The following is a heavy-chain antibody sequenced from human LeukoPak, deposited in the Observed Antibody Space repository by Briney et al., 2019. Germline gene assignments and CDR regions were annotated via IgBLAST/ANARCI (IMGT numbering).Heavy chain of an antibody. D-gene: IGHD3-10*01. J-gene: IGHJ4*02. CDR3: ARNFYGSGRPCFDY. Sequence: PGGSLRLSCAAAGFTFSSYSMNWVREAPGKVLEWVSSISSSSSYIYYADSVKGRFTISRDNAKNSLYLQMNSLRAEDTAVYYCARNFYGSGRPCFDYWGQGTLVTVSS. V-gene: IGHV3-21*01. CDR2: ISSSSSYI. CDR1: GFTFSSYS.